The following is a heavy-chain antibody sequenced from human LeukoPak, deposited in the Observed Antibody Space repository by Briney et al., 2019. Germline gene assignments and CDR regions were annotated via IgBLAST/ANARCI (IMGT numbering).Heavy chain of an antibody. J-gene: IGHJ5*02. D-gene: IGHD1-1*01. Sequence: GGSLRLSCAASGFTFSSYEMNWVRLAPGKGLEWVSYISESGSAIYYADSVKGRFTISRDNAKNTLYLQMNSLRAEDTAVYYCVRGAGTFCFDPWGQGTLVTVSS. CDR3: VRGAGTFCFDP. CDR1: GFTFSSYE. CDR2: ISESGSAI. V-gene: IGHV3-48*03.